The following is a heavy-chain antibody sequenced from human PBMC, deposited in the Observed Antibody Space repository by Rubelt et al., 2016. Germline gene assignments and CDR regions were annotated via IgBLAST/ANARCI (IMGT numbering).Heavy chain of an antibody. Sequence: QVQLQQWGAGLLKPSETLSLTCAVYGGSFSGYYWSWIRQPPGKGLEWIGEINHSGSTNYNPSLKSRVTISVDTSKNQCSRKLSSVTAADTAVYYCARSGDYDILTGYSYYFDYWGQGTLVTVSS. CDR2: INHSGST. V-gene: IGHV4-34*01. J-gene: IGHJ4*02. CDR3: ARSGDYDILTGYSYYFDY. CDR1: GGSFSGYY. D-gene: IGHD3-9*01.